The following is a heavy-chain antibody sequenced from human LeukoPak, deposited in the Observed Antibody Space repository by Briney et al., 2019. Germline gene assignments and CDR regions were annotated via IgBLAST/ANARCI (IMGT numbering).Heavy chain of an antibody. CDR3: ARRGYRDSSGYDY. V-gene: IGHV3-21*06. CDR1: GFSFSKYS. J-gene: IGHJ4*02. Sequence: GGSLRLSCVASGFSFSKYSMNWVRQAPGKGLEWVSSISGRSADIYYADSVKGRFTISRDNAKNSVFLQMNNLRVEDTAIYYCARRGYRDSSGYDYWGQGTPVTVSS. D-gene: IGHD3-22*01. CDR2: ISGRSADI.